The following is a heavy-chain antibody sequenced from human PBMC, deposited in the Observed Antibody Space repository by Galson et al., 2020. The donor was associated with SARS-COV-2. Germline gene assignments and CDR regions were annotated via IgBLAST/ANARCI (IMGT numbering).Heavy chain of an antibody. D-gene: IGHD3-9*01. CDR3: ARGFDWLSIYPGFFHL. V-gene: IGHV4-61*01. Sequence: ASETLSLTCTVSGGSVSSGSHHWSWIRQPPGKGLEWIGYIYYSGSTNYNPSLKSRVTISVDRSTNQFSLKLSSVTTADTAVYYCARGFDWLSIYPGFFHLWGRGILVTVS. CDR1: GGSVSSGSHH. J-gene: IGHJ2*01. CDR2: IYYSGST.